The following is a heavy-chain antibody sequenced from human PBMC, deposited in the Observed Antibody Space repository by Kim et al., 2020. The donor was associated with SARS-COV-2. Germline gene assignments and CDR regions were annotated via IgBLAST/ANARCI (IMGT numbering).Heavy chain of an antibody. J-gene: IGHJ6*01. CDR3: ARSGPRGYYYYYGMYV. CDR2: IYYSGST. CDR1: GGSISSSSYY. D-gene: IGHD6-19*01. Sequence: SETLSLTCTVSGGSISSSSYYWGWIRQPPGKGLEWIGSIYYSGSTYYNPSLKSRVTISVDTSKNQFSLKLSSVTAADTAVYYCARSGPRGYYYYYGMYV. V-gene: IGHV4-39*01.